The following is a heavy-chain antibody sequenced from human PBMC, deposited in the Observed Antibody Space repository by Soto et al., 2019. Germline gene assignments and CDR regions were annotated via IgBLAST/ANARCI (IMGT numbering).Heavy chain of an antibody. CDR3: ARHSEKTQGH. V-gene: IGHV4-4*02. CDR1: GVSLSTVNW. CDR2: IDRDGGT. J-gene: IGHJ4*02. Sequence: QVQLQESGPGLVTPSGTLSFTCAVSGVSLSTVNWWSWVRQSPGGGLEWIGQIDRDGGTQYNPSLQSRVTISFEKSKNELSLNLYSVLAADTGVYYCARHSEKTQGHWGQRILVTVSS.